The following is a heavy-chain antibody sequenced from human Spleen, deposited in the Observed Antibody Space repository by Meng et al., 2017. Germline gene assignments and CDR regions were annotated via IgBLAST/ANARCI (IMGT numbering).Heavy chain of an antibody. J-gene: IGHJ4*02. D-gene: IGHD6-19*01. Sequence: QVQLVQSGVEVNEPGASVKVSCKTSGYTFTNYQTDWVRQAPGQGLEWMGWIHPSGHPTYAQKFQGRVTMTIDTSTTTASMELRSLRSDDSALYYCVKHSSDWSLDSWGQGTLVTVSS. CDR3: VKHSSDWSLDS. CDR2: IHPSGHP. V-gene: IGHV1-18*01. CDR1: GYTFTNYQ.